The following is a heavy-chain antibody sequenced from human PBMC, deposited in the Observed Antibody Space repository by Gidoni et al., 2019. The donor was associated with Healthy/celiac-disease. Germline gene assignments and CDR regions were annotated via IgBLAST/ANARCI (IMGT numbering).Heavy chain of an antibody. V-gene: IGHV4-30-2*01. D-gene: IGHD5-18*01. CDR3: ARVRDTAMVSRPNWFDP. Sequence: QLQLQESGSGLVKPSQTLSLTCAVSGGSISSGGYSWSWIRQPPGKGLEWIGYIYHSGSTYYNPSLKSRVTISVDRSKNQFSLKLSSVTAADTAVYYCARVRDTAMVSRPNWFDPWGQGTLVTVSS. CDR2: IYHSGST. CDR1: GGSISSGGYS. J-gene: IGHJ5*02.